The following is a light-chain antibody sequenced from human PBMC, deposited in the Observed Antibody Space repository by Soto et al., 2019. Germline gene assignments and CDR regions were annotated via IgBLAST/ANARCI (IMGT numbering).Light chain of an antibody. CDR3: QVWDSSSAHVV. Sequence: SYELTQPPSVSVAPGKTARISCGGNNIGSKRVHWYQQKPGQAPVLVIYSDTDLPSLIPERFSGSNSGNTATLTISRVEAGYEADYYCQVWDSSSAHVVFGGGTKVTVL. V-gene: IGLV3-21*04. CDR2: SDT. J-gene: IGLJ3*02. CDR1: NIGSKR.